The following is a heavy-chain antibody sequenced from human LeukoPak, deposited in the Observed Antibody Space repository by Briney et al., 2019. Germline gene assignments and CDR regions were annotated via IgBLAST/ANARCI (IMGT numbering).Heavy chain of an antibody. V-gene: IGHV3-23*01. Sequence: PGGSLRLSCTASRFTFSIYGVHWVRQAPGKGLEWVSAISGSGGSTYYADSVKGRFTISRDNSKNTLYLQMNSLRAEDTAVYYCAKPGRIADGGYYYYYMDVWGKGTTVTVSS. D-gene: IGHD6-13*01. CDR2: ISGSGGST. CDR1: RFTFSIYG. J-gene: IGHJ6*03. CDR3: AKPGRIADGGYYYYYMDV.